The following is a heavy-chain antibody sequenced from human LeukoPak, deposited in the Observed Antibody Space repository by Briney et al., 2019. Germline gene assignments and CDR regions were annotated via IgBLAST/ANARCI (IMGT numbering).Heavy chain of an antibody. CDR1: GFTFSGSA. D-gene: IGHD2-15*01. J-gene: IGHJ4*02. V-gene: IGHV3-73*01. CDR2: IRSKANSYAT. Sequence: GGSLRLSCAASGFTFSGSAMHWVRQASGKGLEWVGRIRSKANSYATAYAASVKGRFTISRDDSKNTAYLQMNSLRTEDTAVYYCTSWALGYCSGGSCDYWGQGTLVTVSS. CDR3: TSWALGYCSGGSCDY.